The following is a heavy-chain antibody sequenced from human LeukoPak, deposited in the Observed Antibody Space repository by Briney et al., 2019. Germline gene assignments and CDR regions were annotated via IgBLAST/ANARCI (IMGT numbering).Heavy chain of an antibody. CDR3: AKVANPYYDILTAPPRALTPHSRTHV. CDR1: GFTFSSYA. CDR2: ISGSGGST. Sequence: GGSLRLSCAASGFTFSSYAMSWVRKAPGKGQDWVSAISGSGGSTYYADSVKGRFTISRDNSKNTLYLQMNSLRAEDTALYYCAKVANPYYDILTAPPRALTPHSRTHVSRQATTVTLSS. J-gene: IGHJ6*02. D-gene: IGHD3-9*01. V-gene: IGHV3-23*01.